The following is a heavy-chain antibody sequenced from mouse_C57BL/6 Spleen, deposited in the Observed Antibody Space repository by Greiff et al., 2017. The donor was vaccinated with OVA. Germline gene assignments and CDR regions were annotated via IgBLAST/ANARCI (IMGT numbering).Heavy chain of an antibody. CDR3: TRIGPDHDGRFAY. D-gene: IGHD2-12*01. J-gene: IGHJ3*01. V-gene: IGHV1-15*01. CDR2: IDPETGGT. Sequence: VQLQQSGAELVRPGASVTLSCKASGYTFTDYEMHWVKQTPVHGLEWIGAIDPETGGTAYNQKFKGKAILTADKSSSTAYMELRSLTSEDSTVYYCTRIGPDHDGRFAYWGQGTLVTVSA. CDR1: GYTFTDYE.